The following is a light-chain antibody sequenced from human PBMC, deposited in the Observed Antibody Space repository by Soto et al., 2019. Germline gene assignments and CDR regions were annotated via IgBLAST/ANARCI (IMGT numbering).Light chain of an antibody. V-gene: IGKV3-11*01. CDR1: QSVSSY. Sequence: EIVLTQSPATLSLSPGERATLSCRASQSVSSYLAWYQQKPGQAPRLLIYDASNRATGIPARFSGSGSGTDCTLPISSLEPEDFAVYYCQQRTNWPPKYTFGQGTKLEI. CDR3: QQRTNWPPKYT. CDR2: DAS. J-gene: IGKJ2*01.